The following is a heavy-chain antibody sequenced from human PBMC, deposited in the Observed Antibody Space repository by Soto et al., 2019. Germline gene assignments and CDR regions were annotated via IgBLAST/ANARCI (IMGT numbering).Heavy chain of an antibody. CDR3: AKPQNKMLGQLVVTQYFQH. CDR2: ISYDGSNK. J-gene: IGHJ1*01. CDR1: GFTFSSYG. V-gene: IGHV3-30*18. D-gene: IGHD6-6*01. Sequence: GGSLRLSCAASGFTFSSYGMHWVRQAPGKGLEWVAVISYDGSNKYYADSVKGRFTISRDNSKNTLYLQMNSLRAEDTAVYYCAKPQNKMLGQLVVTQYFQHWGQGTLVTVSS.